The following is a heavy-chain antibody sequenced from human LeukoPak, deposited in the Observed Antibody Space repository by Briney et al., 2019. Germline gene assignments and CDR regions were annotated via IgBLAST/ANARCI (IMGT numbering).Heavy chain of an antibody. CDR1: GFTFSVAA. Sequence: GGSLRLSCAASGFTFSVAAMTWVRHAPGKGLEWVSLIGASGESTYYADSVKGRFTISRDNSKNTLSLQMNSLRVEDTAMYFCAKDIQLSTWGLGTMVTVSS. CDR3: AKDIQLST. D-gene: IGHD5-24*01. J-gene: IGHJ3*01. CDR2: IGASGEST. V-gene: IGHV3-23*01.